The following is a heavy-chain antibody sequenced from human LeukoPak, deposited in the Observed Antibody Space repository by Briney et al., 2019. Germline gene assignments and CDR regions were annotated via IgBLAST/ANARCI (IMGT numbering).Heavy chain of an antibody. J-gene: IGHJ6*03. CDR3: ARDAAPGVWIQLWPYYYYYYMDV. D-gene: IGHD5-18*01. CDR1: GYTFTSYA. Sequence: ASVKVSCKASGYTFTSYAMNWVRQAPGQGLEWMGWINTNTGNPTYAQGFTGRFVFSLDTSVSTAYLQISSLKAEDTAVYYCARDAAPGVWIQLWPYYYYYYMDVWGKGTTVTISS. CDR2: INTNTGNP. V-gene: IGHV7-4-1*02.